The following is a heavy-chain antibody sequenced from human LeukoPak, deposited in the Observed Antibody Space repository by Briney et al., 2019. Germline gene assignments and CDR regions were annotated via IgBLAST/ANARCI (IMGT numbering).Heavy chain of an antibody. CDR1: GFTFSSYG. CDR2: IWYDGSNK. V-gene: IGHV3-30*02. D-gene: IGHD2-21*01. Sequence: GGSLRLSCAASGFTFSSYGMHWVRQAPGKGLEWVAVIWYDGSNKYYADSVKGRFTISRDNSKNTLYLEINSLRAEDTAVYYCAIFFSAFDYWGQGTLVTVSS. CDR3: AIFFSAFDY. J-gene: IGHJ4*02.